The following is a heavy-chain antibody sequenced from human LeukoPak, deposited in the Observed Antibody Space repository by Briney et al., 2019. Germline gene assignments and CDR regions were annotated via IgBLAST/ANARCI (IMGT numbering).Heavy chain of an antibody. Sequence: GRSLRLSCTASGFTFGDYAMSWVRQAPGKGLEWVGFIRSKAYGGTTEYAASVKGRFTISRDDSKSIAYPQMNSLKTEDTAVYYCTREGIDSSGWYADYWGQGTLVTVSS. D-gene: IGHD6-19*01. CDR2: IRSKAYGGTT. V-gene: IGHV3-49*04. J-gene: IGHJ4*02. CDR1: GFTFGDYA. CDR3: TREGIDSSGWYADY.